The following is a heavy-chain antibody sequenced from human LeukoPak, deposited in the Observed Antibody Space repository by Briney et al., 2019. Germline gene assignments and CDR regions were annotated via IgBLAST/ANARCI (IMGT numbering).Heavy chain of an antibody. D-gene: IGHD2-8*01. Sequence: VASVKVSCKASGYTFTGYYMHWVRQAPGQGLEWMGWINPNSGGTNYAQKFQGRVTMTRDTSISTAYMELSRLRSDDTAVYYCARVDDTNTPGLEYWGQGTLVTVSS. CDR1: GYTFTGYY. CDR3: ARVDDTNTPGLEY. J-gene: IGHJ4*02. CDR2: INPNSGGT. V-gene: IGHV1-2*02.